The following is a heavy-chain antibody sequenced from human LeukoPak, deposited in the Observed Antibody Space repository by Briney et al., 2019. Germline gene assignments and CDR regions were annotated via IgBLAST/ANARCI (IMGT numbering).Heavy chain of an antibody. CDR3: AKRQEWFGELSPDY. Sequence: GGSLRLSCAASGFTFSGYGMHWVRQAPGKGLEWVAVISYDGSNKYYADSVKGRFTISRDNSKNTLYLQMNSLRAEDTAVYYCAKRQEWFGELSPDYWGQGTLVTVSS. V-gene: IGHV3-30*18. J-gene: IGHJ4*02. CDR2: ISYDGSNK. CDR1: GFTFSGYG. D-gene: IGHD3-10*01.